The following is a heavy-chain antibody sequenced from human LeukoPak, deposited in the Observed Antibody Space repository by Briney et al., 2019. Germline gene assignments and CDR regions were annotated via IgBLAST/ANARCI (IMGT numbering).Heavy chain of an antibody. D-gene: IGHD5-12*01. CDR2: IYYSGST. CDR1: GGSIRSYY. V-gene: IGHV4-59*01. CDR3: ARGPGYSGPVAGDYYGMDV. Sequence: SETLSLTCTVSGGSIRSYYWSWIRQPPGKGLEWIGYIYYSGSTNYNPSLKSRVTISVDTSKNQFSLKLSSVTAADTAVYYCARGPGYSGPVAGDYYGMDVWGQGTTVTVSS. J-gene: IGHJ6*02.